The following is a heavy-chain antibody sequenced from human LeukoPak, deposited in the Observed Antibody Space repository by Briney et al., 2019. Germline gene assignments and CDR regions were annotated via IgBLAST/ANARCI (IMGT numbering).Heavy chain of an antibody. Sequence: GGSLRLSCAASGFTSSTYAMSWVRQAPGKGLKWVSTISGSGSVTYYADSVKGRFTFSRDNSKNTLSLQMNSLGAEDTAVYYCARVPYDSIAYHYFDYWGQGTLLIVSS. CDR3: ARVPYDSIAYHYFDY. J-gene: IGHJ4*02. CDR2: ISGSGSVT. D-gene: IGHD3-22*01. V-gene: IGHV3-23*01. CDR1: GFTSSTYA.